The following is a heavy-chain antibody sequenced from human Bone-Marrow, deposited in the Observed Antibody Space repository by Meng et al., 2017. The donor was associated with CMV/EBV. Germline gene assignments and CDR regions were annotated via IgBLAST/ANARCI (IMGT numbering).Heavy chain of an antibody. CDR2: ISRSSSHI. Sequence: GGSLRLSCAASGFTFSSYSMNWVRQAPGKGLEWVSYISRSSSHIYYLDSVKGRFTISRDNAKNSLYLQMDSLSAEDTAVYYCSRDRDTRARAGGMDVWGQGTTVTVSS. D-gene: IGHD6-6*01. CDR3: SRDRDTRARAGGMDV. J-gene: IGHJ6*02. CDR1: GFTFSSYS. V-gene: IGHV3-21*06.